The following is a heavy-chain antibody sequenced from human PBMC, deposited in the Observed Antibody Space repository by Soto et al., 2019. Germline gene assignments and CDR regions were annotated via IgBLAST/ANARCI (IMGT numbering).Heavy chain of an antibody. Sequence: SETLSLTXAVYGGSFSGYYWNWIRQPPGKGLEWIGEINHSGSTNYNPSLKSRVTISVDTSKNQFSLKLSSVTAADTAVYYCAGGRGVRGTIIATYYYYGVDVWGQGTTVTVSS. CDR3: AGGRGVRGTIIATYYYYGVDV. CDR1: GGSFSGYY. D-gene: IGHD3-10*01. CDR2: INHSGST. J-gene: IGHJ6*02. V-gene: IGHV4-34*01.